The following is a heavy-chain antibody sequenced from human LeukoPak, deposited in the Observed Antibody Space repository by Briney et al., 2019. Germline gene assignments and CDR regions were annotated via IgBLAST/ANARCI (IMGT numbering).Heavy chain of an antibody. V-gene: IGHV4-59*08. CDR3: ARLREWELLEGYFDY. CDR1: GGSISSYY. CDR2: IYYSGST. J-gene: IGHJ4*02. D-gene: IGHD1-26*01. Sequence: SETLSLTCTVSGGSISSYYWSWIRQPPGKGLEWIGYIYYSGSTNYNPSLKSRVTISVDTSKNQFSLKLSSVTAADTAVYYCARLREWELLEGYFDYWGQGTLVTVSS.